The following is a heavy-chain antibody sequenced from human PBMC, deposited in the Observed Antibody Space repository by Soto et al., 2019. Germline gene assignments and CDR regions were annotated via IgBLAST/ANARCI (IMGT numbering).Heavy chain of an antibody. CDR2: IIPIFGTA. CDR3: AINPFTIRRPEDGYYFDY. CDR1: GGTFSSYA. J-gene: IGHJ4*02. D-gene: IGHD3-10*01. V-gene: IGHV1-69*13. Sequence: ASVKVSCKASGGTFSSYAISWVRQAPGQGLEWMGGIIPIFGTANYAQKFQGRVTITADESTSTAYMELSSLRSEDTAVYYCAINPFTIRRPEDGYYFDYWGQGTLVTVSS.